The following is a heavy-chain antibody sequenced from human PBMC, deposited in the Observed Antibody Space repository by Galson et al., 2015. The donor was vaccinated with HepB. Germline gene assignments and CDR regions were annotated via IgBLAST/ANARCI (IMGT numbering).Heavy chain of an antibody. Sequence: SVKVSCKASGYTFTSYAMNWVRQAPGQGLEWMGWINTNTGNPTYAQGFTGRFVFSLDTSVSTAYLQISSLKAEDTAVYYCARDRITMVRGVIRDWFDPWGQGTLVTVSS. V-gene: IGHV7-4-1*02. J-gene: IGHJ5*02. D-gene: IGHD3-10*01. CDR3: ARDRITMVRGVIRDWFDP. CDR2: INTNTGNP. CDR1: GYTFTSYA.